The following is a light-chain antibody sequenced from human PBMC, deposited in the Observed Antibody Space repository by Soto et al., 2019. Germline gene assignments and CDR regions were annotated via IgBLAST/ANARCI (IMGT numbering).Light chain of an antibody. Sequence: QSALTQPPSASGSPGQSVTISCTGTGSDLGGYNFVSWYQQHPGKVPKLIIYDVNKRPSGVPDRFSGSKSGNTASLTVSGLQADDEADYYCSSYAGTNNRYVFGTGTKLTVL. J-gene: IGLJ1*01. CDR2: DVN. CDR3: SSYAGTNNRYV. V-gene: IGLV2-8*01. CDR1: GSDLGGYNF.